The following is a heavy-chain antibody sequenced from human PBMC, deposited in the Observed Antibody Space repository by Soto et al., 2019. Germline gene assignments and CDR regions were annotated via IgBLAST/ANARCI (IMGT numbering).Heavy chain of an antibody. V-gene: IGHV3-49*04. CDR2: IRSKPAGGTA. CDR1: GYNFDDYA. D-gene: IGHD1-26*01. Sequence: GGSLRLSCTTSGYNFDDYALTWVRQAQGRGLGWVTFIRSKPAGGTAGYAASGTGRFTFSRDASRSIAYLQMNSLTTEDTGIYFCSSIGPGAATRWFFDSWCPGTQVTVSS. J-gene: IGHJ4*02. CDR3: SSIGPGAATRWFFDS.